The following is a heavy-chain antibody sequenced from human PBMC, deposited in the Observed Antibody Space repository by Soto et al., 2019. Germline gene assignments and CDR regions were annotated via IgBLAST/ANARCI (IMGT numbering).Heavy chain of an antibody. D-gene: IGHD3-10*01. CDR1: GSTFSSYA. J-gene: IGHJ4*02. CDR3: AKDQWFGSGPLFDY. CDR2: VSVSGGST. V-gene: IGHV3-23*01. Sequence: PGGSLRLSCAASGSTFSSYAMSWVRQTPGKGLEWVSTVSVSGGSTYYADSVKGRFTISRDNSKNTLSLQMNSLRAEDTAVYYCAKDQWFGSGPLFDYWGQGTLVTVSS.